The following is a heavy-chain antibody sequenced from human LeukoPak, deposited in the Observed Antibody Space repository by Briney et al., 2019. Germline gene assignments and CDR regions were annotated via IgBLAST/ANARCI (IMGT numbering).Heavy chain of an antibody. CDR3: ARDVRRSGYCSGGSCYSRLGY. V-gene: IGHV1-18*01. J-gene: IGHJ4*02. CDR2: ISAYNGNT. D-gene: IGHD2-15*01. CDR1: GYTFTSYG. Sequence: ASVKVSCKASGYTFTSYGISWVRQAPGQGLEWMGWISAYNGNTNYAQKFQGRVTMTTDTSTSTAYMELRSLRSDDTAVYYCARDVRRSGYCSGGSCYSRLGYWGQGTLVTVSS.